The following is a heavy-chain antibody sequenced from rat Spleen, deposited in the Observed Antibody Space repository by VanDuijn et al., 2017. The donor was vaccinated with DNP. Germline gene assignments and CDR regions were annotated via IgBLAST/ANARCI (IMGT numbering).Heavy chain of an antibody. Sequence: EVRLQESGPGLVKPSQSLSLTCSVTGYSITSDYWGWIRKFPGNKMEWIGHISYSGRATYNPSLKSRISITRDISKNQLFLQVNSVTTEDTATYYCARWPGYNPPYAMDAWGQGTSVTVSS. CDR3: ARWPGYNPPYAMDA. CDR1: GYSITSDY. CDR2: ISYSGRA. V-gene: IGHV3-1*01. J-gene: IGHJ4*01. D-gene: IGHD1-4*01.